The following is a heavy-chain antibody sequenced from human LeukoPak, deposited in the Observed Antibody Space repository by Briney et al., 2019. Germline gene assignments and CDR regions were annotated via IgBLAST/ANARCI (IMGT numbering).Heavy chain of an antibody. J-gene: IGHJ6*03. Sequence: PGGSLRLSCAASGFTFDDYGMSWVRQAPGKGLEWVSGINWNGGSTGYADSVKGRFTISRDNAKNPLYLQMNSLRAEDTALYYCARDLPYSGSYYYYYYMDVWGKGTTVTVSS. V-gene: IGHV3-20*04. CDR2: INWNGGST. CDR1: GFTFDDYG. D-gene: IGHD1-26*01. CDR3: ARDLPYSGSYYYYYYMDV.